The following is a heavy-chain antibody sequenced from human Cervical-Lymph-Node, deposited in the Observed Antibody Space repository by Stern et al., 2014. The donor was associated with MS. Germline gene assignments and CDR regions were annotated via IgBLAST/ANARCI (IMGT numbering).Heavy chain of an antibody. CDR2: VFHTGTT. CDR3: ALAVAGTREVYDY. Sequence: QVQLVESGPGLVKPSGTLSLTCAVSGDSINNNNWWSWVRQSPGKGLEWIGDVFHTGTTNYKSSLKSRVTLSVDKSKNQFPLKLTSVTAADTAVYYCALAVAGTREVYDYWGQGKLVTVSS. CDR1: GDSINNNNW. J-gene: IGHJ4*02. V-gene: IGHV4-4*02. D-gene: IGHD6-19*01.